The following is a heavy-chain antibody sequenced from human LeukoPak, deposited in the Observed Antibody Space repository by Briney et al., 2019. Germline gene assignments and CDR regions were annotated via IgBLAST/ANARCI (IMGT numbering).Heavy chain of an antibody. CDR1: GYSISSGYY. D-gene: IGHD3-10*01. CDR2: IYHSGST. Sequence: SETLSLTCTVSGYSISSGYYWGWIRQPPGKGLEWIGSIYHSGSTYYNPSLKSRVTISVDTSKNQFSLKLSSVTAADTAVYYCARLGNVWFGELPDFDYWGQGTLVTVSS. J-gene: IGHJ4*02. CDR3: ARLGNVWFGELPDFDY. V-gene: IGHV4-38-2*02.